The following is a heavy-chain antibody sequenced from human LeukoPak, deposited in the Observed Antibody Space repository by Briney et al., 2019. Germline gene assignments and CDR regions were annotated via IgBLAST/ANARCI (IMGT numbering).Heavy chain of an antibody. Sequence: GASVKVSFQASGYTFTGYYIHWVRQAPGQGLECMGWINPNSGDTNYAQKFQGRVTITRDTSISTAYMEVSRLRSDDTAVYYCARSREHTFDIWGQGTMVTVSS. V-gene: IGHV1-2*02. CDR3: ARSREHTFDI. J-gene: IGHJ3*02. CDR2: INPNSGDT. D-gene: IGHD1-26*01. CDR1: GYTFTGYY.